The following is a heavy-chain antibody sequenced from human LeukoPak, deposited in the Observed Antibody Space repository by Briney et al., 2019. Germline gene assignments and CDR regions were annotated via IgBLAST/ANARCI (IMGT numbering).Heavy chain of an antibody. CDR3: ARLPYVWGSYPLFDY. CDR1: GYSFTSYW. Sequence: GASLKTSCKGSGYSFTSYWIGWVRPMPGKGLEWMGIIYPGDSDTRYSPSFQGQVTISADKSISTAYLQCSSLKASDTAMYYCARLPYVWGSYPLFDYWGQGTLVTVSS. D-gene: IGHD3-16*01. V-gene: IGHV5-51*01. CDR2: IYPGDSDT. J-gene: IGHJ4*02.